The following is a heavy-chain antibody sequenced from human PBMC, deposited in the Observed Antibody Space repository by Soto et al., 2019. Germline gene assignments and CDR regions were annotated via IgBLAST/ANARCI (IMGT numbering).Heavy chain of an antibody. CDR1: GGSFSGYY. D-gene: IGHD3-10*01. J-gene: IGHJ1*01. V-gene: IGHV4-34*01. Sequence: SETLSLTCAVYGGSFSGYYCSWIRQPPGKGLEWIGELNDSGGTNYNASLKSRVSISVDTSKNQFSLKLSFVTAADTAVYYCARGRGGVQHWGQGTLVTVSS. CDR3: ARGRGGVQH. CDR2: LNDSGGT.